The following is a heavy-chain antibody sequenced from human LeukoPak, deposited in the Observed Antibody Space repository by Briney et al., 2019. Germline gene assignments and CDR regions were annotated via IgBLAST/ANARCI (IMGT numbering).Heavy chain of an antibody. J-gene: IGHJ4*02. D-gene: IGHD6-6*01. CDR3: ARKGSSSCFDY. V-gene: IGHV1-46*01. Sequence: GASVKASCKASGYTFISYQMHWVRQAPGQGLEWMGIINPTGGSTSHAQKFRGRVTMTRDTSTSTVYMELSSLRSEDTAVYYCARKGSSSCFDYWGQGTLVTVSS. CDR2: INPTGGST. CDR1: GYTFISYQ.